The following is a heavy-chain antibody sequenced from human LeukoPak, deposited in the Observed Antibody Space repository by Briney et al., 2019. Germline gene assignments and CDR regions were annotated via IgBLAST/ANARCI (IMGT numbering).Heavy chain of an antibody. CDR1: GFTFSSYW. D-gene: IGHD6-13*01. J-gene: IGHJ4*02. CDR2: IKQDGSEK. Sequence: GVSLRLSCAASGFTFSSYWMSWVRQAPGKGLEWVANIKQDGSEKYYVDSVKGRFTISRDNAKNSPYLQMNSLRAEDTAVYYCARDLAAAATSFDYWGQGTLVTVSS. CDR3: ARDLAAAATSFDY. V-gene: IGHV3-7*01.